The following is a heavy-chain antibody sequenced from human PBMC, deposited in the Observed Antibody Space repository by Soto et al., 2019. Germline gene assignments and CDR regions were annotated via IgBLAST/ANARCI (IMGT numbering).Heavy chain of an antibody. CDR2: MNPNSGNT. J-gene: IGHJ6*02. D-gene: IGHD5-12*01. CDR3: ARDSPLRIEILNSSKGVYYYYGMDV. CDR1: GYTFTSYD. Sequence: ASVKVSCKASGYTFTSYDINWVRQATGQGLEWMGWMNPNSGNTNYAQKLQGRVTMTTDTSTSTAYMELRSLRSDDTAVYYCARDSPLRIEILNSSKGVYYYYGMDVWGQGTTVTVSS. V-gene: IGHV1-18*01.